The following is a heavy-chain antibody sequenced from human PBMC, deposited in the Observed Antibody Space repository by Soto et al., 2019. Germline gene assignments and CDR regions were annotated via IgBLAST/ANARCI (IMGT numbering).Heavy chain of an antibody. J-gene: IGHJ4*02. V-gene: IGHV4-59*01. CDR2: TYYSGST. CDR3: ARGQYDWNY. D-gene: IGHD1-20*01. Sequence: SETLSLTCTVSGGSIRSNYWSWIRQPPGKGLEWIGYTYYSGSTNYNPSLRGRLTISVDTSKSQFSLKLSSVTAADTAVCFCARGQYDWNYWGQGTLVTVSS. CDR1: GGSIRSNY.